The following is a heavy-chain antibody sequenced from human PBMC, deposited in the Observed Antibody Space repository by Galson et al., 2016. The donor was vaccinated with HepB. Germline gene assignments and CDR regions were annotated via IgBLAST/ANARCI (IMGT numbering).Heavy chain of an antibody. J-gene: IGHJ2*01. CDR2: IYYSGST. CDR3: VRNDGGQYHFWSGYESYWYFDL. Sequence: SETLSLTCTVSGDYISSYYWSWIRQPPGEGLEWIGYIYYSGSTSYNPSLKGRVTISVDTARNQFSLKLSPVTAADTAVYFCVRNDGGQYHFWSGYESYWYFDLWGRGTLVTVSS. CDR1: GDYISSYY. D-gene: IGHD3-3*01. V-gene: IGHV4-59*01.